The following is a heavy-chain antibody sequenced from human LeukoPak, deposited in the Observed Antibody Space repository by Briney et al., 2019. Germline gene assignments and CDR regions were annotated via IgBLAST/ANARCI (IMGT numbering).Heavy chain of an antibody. CDR2: IYYSGST. Sequence: PSETLSLTCTVSGGSISSSSYYWGWIRQPPGKGLDWIGSIYYSGSTYYNPSLKSRFTISVDTSKNQFSLKLSSVTAADTAVYYCAREMSDSSGRSTYDYWGQGTLVTVSS. J-gene: IGHJ4*02. CDR1: GGSISSSSYY. CDR3: AREMSDSSGRSTYDY. D-gene: IGHD3-22*01. V-gene: IGHV4-39*02.